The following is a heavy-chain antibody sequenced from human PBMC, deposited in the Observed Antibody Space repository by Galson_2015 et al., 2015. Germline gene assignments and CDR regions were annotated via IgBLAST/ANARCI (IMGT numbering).Heavy chain of an antibody. CDR3: ARHGPLGYCSSTSCYPFDY. V-gene: IGHV5-51*01. J-gene: IGHJ4*02. D-gene: IGHD2-2*01. Sequence: RYSPSFQGQVTISADKSISTAYLQWSSLKASDTAMYYCARHGPLGYCSSTSCYPFDYWGQGTLVTVSS.